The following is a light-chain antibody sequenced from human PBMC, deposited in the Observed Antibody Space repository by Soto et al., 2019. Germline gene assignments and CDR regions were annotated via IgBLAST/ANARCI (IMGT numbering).Light chain of an antibody. V-gene: IGLV2-8*01. Sequence: QSVLTQPPSASGSLGQSVTISCTGTSSDVGDYKYVSWYQQYPGKAPKLMIYEVTKRPSGVPDRFSGSKSGNTASLTVSGLQAEDEADCYCTSYVGNDIWVFGGGTKLTVL. J-gene: IGLJ3*02. CDR1: SSDVGDYKY. CDR3: TSYVGNDIWV. CDR2: EVT.